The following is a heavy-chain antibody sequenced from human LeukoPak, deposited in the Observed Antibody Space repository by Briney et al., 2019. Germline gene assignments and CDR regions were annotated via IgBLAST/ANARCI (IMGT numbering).Heavy chain of an antibody. J-gene: IGHJ4*02. Sequence: GGSLRLSCAASGFTFSNYRMHWVRQAPGKGPEWVSSISSSSAYIDYADSVKGRFTISRDNAKNSLYLRVNSLRAEDTAVYYCARDQGNSWFYFDYWGQGTLVTVSS. CDR1: GFTFSNYR. D-gene: IGHD6-13*01. V-gene: IGHV3-21*01. CDR2: ISSSSAYI. CDR3: ARDQGNSWFYFDY.